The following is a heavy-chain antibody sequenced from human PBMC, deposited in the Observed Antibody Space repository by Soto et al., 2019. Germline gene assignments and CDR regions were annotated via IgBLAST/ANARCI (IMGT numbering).Heavy chain of an antibody. CDR2: ISPYNGNT. CDR1: GYTFIDYG. D-gene: IGHD3-16*01. J-gene: IGHJ4*02. CDR3: AREGGDTGNYVY. Sequence: QVHLVQSGAEVKKPGASVKVSCKASGYTFIDYGISWVRQAPGQGLEWMGWISPYNGNTNYAQNLQGRVTMTTDTSTSTACMEQRSLRSDDTAVYYCAREGGDTGNYVYWGQGTLVTVSS. V-gene: IGHV1-18*01.